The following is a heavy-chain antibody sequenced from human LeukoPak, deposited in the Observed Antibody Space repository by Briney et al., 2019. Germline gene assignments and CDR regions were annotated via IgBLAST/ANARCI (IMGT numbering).Heavy chain of an antibody. V-gene: IGHV1-18*01. J-gene: IGHJ6*03. CDR2: ISAYNGNT. D-gene: IGHD3-10*02. Sequence: ASVKVSCKASGYTFTSYGISWVRQAPGQGLEWMGWISAYNGNTNYAQKLQGRVTMTTDTSTSTAYMELSSLRSEDTAVYYCASLFGELSHSYKDVWGKGTTVTISS. CDR1: GYTFTSYG. CDR3: ASLFGELSHSYKDV.